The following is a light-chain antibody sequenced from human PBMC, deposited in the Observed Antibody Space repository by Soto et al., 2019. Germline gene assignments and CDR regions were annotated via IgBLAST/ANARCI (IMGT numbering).Light chain of an antibody. Sequence: EIVMTQSPDTLSVSPGERATLSCRASQSISSNLAWYLQKVGQAPRLLIYGASTRAPGISARFSGSESWTEFTLTISSLQSEDFAIYYCQQYNNWSWTFGQGTKVDIK. CDR2: GAS. CDR1: QSISSN. CDR3: QQYNNWSWT. J-gene: IGKJ1*01. V-gene: IGKV3-15*01.